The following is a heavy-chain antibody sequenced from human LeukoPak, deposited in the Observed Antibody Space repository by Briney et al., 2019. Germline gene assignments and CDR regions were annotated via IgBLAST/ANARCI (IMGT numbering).Heavy chain of an antibody. CDR3: ASIRACDNGVYNRSYYWES. J-gene: IGHJ5*02. Sequence: ASETLSLTCALSGVCASGYAWASVWQSPGGSLEYIGYIYNTVDAHYSPSLKSRVSISIDMSRNQLSLTMNSVTSGDTVIYYLASIRACDNGVYNRSYYWESWGQGALVTVAS. CDR2: IYNTVDA. CDR1: GVCASGYA. V-gene: IGHV4-59*02. D-gene: IGHD2-8*01.